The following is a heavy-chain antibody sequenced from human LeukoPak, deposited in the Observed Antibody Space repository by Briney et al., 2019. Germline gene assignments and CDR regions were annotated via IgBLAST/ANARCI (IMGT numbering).Heavy chain of an antibody. D-gene: IGHD6-13*01. Sequence: GGSLRLFCAASGLTLSRYAMRWVPPAPGGGREWVAAISGSGRSTYYADSVKGWFTISRDNSKNTLYLQMNRLRAEDTAVYYCAKVGSAAGIDYWGQGTLVTVSS. V-gene: IGHV3-23*01. J-gene: IGHJ4*02. CDR3: AKVGSAAGIDY. CDR1: GLTLSRYA. CDR2: ISGSGRST.